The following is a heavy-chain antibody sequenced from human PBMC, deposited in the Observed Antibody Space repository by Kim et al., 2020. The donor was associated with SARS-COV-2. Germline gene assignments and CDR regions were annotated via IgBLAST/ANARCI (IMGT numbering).Heavy chain of an antibody. V-gene: IGHV3-30*04. Sequence: GGSLRLSCVTSEFTFRSSILHWVRQAPGKGLEWVAAMSFDGISKYFVDSVKGRFTISRDNSKNTMYLELNSLRADDSAVYYCAREGGTSGRCGYVDSWGQGTLVTVSS. CDR3: AREGGTSGRCGYVDS. J-gene: IGHJ4*02. CDR2: MSFDGISK. D-gene: IGHD6-19*01. CDR1: EFTFRSSI.